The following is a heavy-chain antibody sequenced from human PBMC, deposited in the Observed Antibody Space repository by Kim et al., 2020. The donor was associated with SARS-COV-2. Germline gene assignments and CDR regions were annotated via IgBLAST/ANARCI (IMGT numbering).Heavy chain of an antibody. V-gene: IGHV1-46*01. J-gene: IGHJ4*02. Sequence: KFQGRVTMTRDTSTSTVYMELSSLRSEDTAVYYCARGNDILTGYGRYDYWGQGTLVTVSS. D-gene: IGHD3-9*01. CDR3: ARGNDILTGYGRYDY.